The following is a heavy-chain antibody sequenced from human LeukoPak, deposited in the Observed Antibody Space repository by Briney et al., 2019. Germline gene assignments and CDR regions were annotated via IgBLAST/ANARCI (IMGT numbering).Heavy chain of an antibody. CDR1: GYTFTGYY. V-gene: IGHV1-2*02. CDR2: INPNSGGT. CDR3: ARDPAMITFGGVLFDY. Sequence: ASVKVSCKASGYTFTGYYMHWVRQAPGQGLEWMGWINPNSGGTNYAQKFQGRVTMTRDTSISTAYMELSRLRSDDTAVYYCARDPAMITFGGVLFDYWGQGTLVTVSS. J-gene: IGHJ4*02. D-gene: IGHD3-16*01.